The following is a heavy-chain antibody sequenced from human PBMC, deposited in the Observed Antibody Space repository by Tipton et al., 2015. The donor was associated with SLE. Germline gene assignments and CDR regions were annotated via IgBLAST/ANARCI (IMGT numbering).Heavy chain of an antibody. CDR3: ARDRGTTFFDF. CDR1: GFTFDDYS. J-gene: IGHJ4*02. CDR2: ISWNSGSI. Sequence: SLRLSCAASGFTFDDYSMPWVRQAPGKGLEWVSGISWNSGSIGYADSVKGRFTISRDNAKNSVYLQMNSLRAEDTAVYYCARDRGTTFFDFWGQGTLVTVSS. V-gene: IGHV3-9*01. D-gene: IGHD1-7*01.